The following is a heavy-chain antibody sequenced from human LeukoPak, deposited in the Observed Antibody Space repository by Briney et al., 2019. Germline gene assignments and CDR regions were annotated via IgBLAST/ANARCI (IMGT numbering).Heavy chain of an antibody. D-gene: IGHD2-2*01. CDR1: GGTFSSYA. V-gene: IGHV1-18*01. J-gene: IGHJ5*02. CDR3: ARDVGDIVTIPAAISVP. Sequence: ASVKVSCKASGGTFSSYAITWGRQAPGQGREWMWWISAYNGNTNFAQMVQGRVTMTTDTSPSTAYMEVRSLRSDSTAMYYCARDVGDIVTIPAAISVPWGQGTLVTVSS. CDR2: ISAYNGNT.